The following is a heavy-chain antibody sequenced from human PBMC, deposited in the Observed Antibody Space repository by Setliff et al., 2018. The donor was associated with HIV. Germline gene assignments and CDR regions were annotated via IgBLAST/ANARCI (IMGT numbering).Heavy chain of an antibody. CDR1: GYTFTSYA. V-gene: IGHV1-3*01. D-gene: IGHD6-6*01. CDR3: ARGFSVYSSSDPLQNWFDP. CDR2: INAGNGNT. J-gene: IGHJ5*02. Sequence: ASVKVSCKASGYTFTSYAMHWVRQAPGQRLEWMGCINAGNGNTKYSQKFQGRVTITRDTSASPAYMELSSLISEDTAVYYCARGFSVYSSSDPLQNWFDPWGQGTLVTVSS.